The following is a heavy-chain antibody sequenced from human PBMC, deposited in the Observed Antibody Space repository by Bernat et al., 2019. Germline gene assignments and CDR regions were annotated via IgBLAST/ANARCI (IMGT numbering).Heavy chain of an antibody. Sequence: EVQLVDSGGGLVKPGGSLRPSCAASGFTFCSYSMNWVRQAPGKGLEWVSSISRIGGSIYYADSVKGRFTIYRDNAKNSLFMQMDSLRAEDTGVYYCARSVLVTSRNDAFEIWGQGTTVTVSS. CDR1: GFTFCSYS. CDR2: ISRIGGSI. V-gene: IGHV3-21*01. CDR3: ARSVLVTSRNDAFEI. J-gene: IGHJ3*02. D-gene: IGHD2-8*02.